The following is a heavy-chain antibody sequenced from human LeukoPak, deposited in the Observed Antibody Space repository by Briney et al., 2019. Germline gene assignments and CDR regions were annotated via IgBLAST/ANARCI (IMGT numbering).Heavy chain of an antibody. J-gene: IGHJ4*02. Sequence: PGGSLRLSCAASGFTFDDYGMSWVRQAPGKGLEWVSVFNWNGATTAYAASLKARFTISRDNAKNSLYLQMNSLRAEDTALYYCARAISGTYQAPFDYWGQGTLVTVSS. CDR1: GFTFDDYG. CDR3: ARAISGTYQAPFDY. CDR2: FNWNGATT. V-gene: IGHV3-20*04. D-gene: IGHD1-26*01.